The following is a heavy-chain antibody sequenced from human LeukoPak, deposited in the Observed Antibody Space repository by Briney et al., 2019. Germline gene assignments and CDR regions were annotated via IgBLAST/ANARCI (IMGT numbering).Heavy chain of an antibody. D-gene: IGHD3-10*02. V-gene: IGHV3-7*01. J-gene: IGHJ4*02. CDR2: INRDGSEK. CDR3: AREDISANYFDF. Sequence: GGSLRLSCAASGFTFSSYEMNWVRQAPGKGLEWVANINRDGSEKYYVDSVKGRFTISRDNAKNSLYLQMNNLRVEDTAIYYCAREDISANYFDFWGQGSLVTVSS. CDR1: GFTFSSYE.